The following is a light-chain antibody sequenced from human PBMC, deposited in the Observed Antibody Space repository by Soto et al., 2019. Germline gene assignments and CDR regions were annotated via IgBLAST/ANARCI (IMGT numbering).Light chain of an antibody. Sequence: QSVLTQPASVSGSPGQSITISCTGTGSDVGGYNYVSWYQQHPGKAPKVLISEVTNRPPGVSNRFSGSKSGNTASLTISGLQAADEADYYCTSSTSRTTRVFGGGTKLTVL. CDR2: EVT. CDR1: GSDVGGYNY. J-gene: IGLJ2*01. CDR3: TSSTSRTTRV. V-gene: IGLV2-14*01.